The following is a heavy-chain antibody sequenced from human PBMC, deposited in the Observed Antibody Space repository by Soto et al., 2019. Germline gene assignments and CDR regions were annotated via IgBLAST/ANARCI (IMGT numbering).Heavy chain of an antibody. Sequence: QVQLVESGGGVVQPGRSLRLSCEASGYTFSSYGMHWVRQAPGKGLEWVAVISYDGNTKYYSDSVKGRFTISRDNSKNTLYLQLNSLRTEDTAVYYCANQIATGHWGRGTLVTVSA. V-gene: IGHV3-30*18. CDR3: ANQIATGH. D-gene: IGHD3-22*01. CDR2: ISYDGNTK. CDR1: GYTFSSYG. J-gene: IGHJ4*02.